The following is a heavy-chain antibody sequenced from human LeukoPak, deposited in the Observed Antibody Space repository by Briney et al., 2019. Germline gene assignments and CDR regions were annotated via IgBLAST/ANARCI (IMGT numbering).Heavy chain of an antibody. CDR1: GYTFTSYD. CDR3: ATPGRYCSGGSCGFDY. D-gene: IGHD2-15*01. V-gene: IGHV1-8*01. J-gene: IGHJ4*02. Sequence: ASVKVSRKASGYTFTSYDINWVRQATGQGLEWMGWMNPNSGNTGYAQKFQGRVTMTRNTSISTAYMELSSLRSEDTAVYYCATPGRYCSGGSCGFDYWGQGTLVTVSS. CDR2: MNPNSGNT.